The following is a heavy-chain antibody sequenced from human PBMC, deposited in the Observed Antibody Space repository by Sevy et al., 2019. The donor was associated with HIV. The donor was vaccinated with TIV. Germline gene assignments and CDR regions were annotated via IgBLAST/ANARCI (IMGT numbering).Heavy chain of an antibody. J-gene: IGHJ3*01. Sequence: SETLSLTCTVSDVSISSGTNYWGWIRQPPGKGLEWIGSIYYGGSTYYNPSLKSRVTVSADTSTIQFSLKLTSVTVAETAVYYCARQRGGWYEYDASDVWGQGTMVTVSS. V-gene: IGHV4-39*01. CDR2: IYYGGST. CDR1: DVSISSGTNY. D-gene: IGHD6-19*01. CDR3: ARQRGGWYEYDASDV.